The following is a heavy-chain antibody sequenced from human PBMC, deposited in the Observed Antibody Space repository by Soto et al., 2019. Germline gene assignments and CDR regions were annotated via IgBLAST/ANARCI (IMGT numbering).Heavy chain of an antibody. V-gene: IGHV4-30-4*01. CDR2: VYYSGST. J-gene: IGHJ6*02. CDR1: GGSISSGDYY. Sequence: SETLSLTCTVSGGSISSGDYYWSWIRQPPGKGLEWIGYVYYSGSTYYNPSLKSRVTISVDTSKNQFSLKLSSVTAADTAVYYCAGFWSGYYYYYGMDVWGQGTTVTVSS. D-gene: IGHD3-3*01. CDR3: AGFWSGYYYYYGMDV.